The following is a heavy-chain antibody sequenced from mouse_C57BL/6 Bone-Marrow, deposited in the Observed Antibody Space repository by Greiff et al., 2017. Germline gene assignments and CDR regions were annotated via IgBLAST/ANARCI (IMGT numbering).Heavy chain of an antibody. J-gene: IGHJ2*01. CDR1: GYTFTSYW. CDR3: AREGANWYYFDY. Sequence: QVHVKQPGAELVKPGASVKMSCKASGYTFTSYWITWVKQRPGQGLEWIGDIYPGSGSTNYNEKFKSKATLTVDTSSSTAYMQLSSLTSEDSAVYYCAREGANWYYFDYWGQGTTLTVSS. CDR2: IYPGSGST. V-gene: IGHV1-55*01. D-gene: IGHD4-1*01.